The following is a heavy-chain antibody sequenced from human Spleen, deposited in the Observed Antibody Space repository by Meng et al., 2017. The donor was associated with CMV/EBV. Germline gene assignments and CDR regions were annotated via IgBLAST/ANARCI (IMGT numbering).Heavy chain of an antibody. CDR1: GYTFTSYY. CDR3: ARVRPGGGIDY. J-gene: IGHJ4*02. V-gene: IGHV1-46*01. CDR2: INPSGGST. Sequence: ASVKVSCKASGYTFTSYYMHWVRQAPGQGLEWMGIINPSGGSTSYAQKFQGRVTMTRDTSTSTDYMELSSLTSEDTAVYYCARVRPGGGIDYWGQGTLVTVSS. D-gene: IGHD3-16*01.